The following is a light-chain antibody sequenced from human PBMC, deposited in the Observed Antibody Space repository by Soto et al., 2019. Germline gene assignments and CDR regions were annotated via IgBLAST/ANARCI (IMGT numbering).Light chain of an antibody. Sequence: QSVLTQPPSVSAAPGQKVTISCSGSSSNIGNNYVSWYQQLPGTAPKLLIYDNNKRPSGIPDRFSGSKSGTSATLGITGLQRGDEADYYCGTWDSTLTAGVFGGGPKLTVL. CDR1: SSNIGNNY. CDR3: GTWDSTLTAGV. J-gene: IGLJ3*02. CDR2: DNN. V-gene: IGLV1-51*01.